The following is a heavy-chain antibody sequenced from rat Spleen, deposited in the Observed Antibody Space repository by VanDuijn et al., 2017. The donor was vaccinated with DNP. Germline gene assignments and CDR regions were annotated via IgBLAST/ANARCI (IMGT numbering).Heavy chain of an antibody. CDR1: GFSLSSNS. D-gene: IGHD5-1*01. Sequence: QVQLKESGPGLVQPSQTLSLTCTVPGFSLSSNSVSWIRQPPGKGLEWMGAIWSGGTTAYNSALKSRLSISRDTSRSQVFLKMNSLQTEDTAIYFCARDGTYWGQGVMVTVSS. V-gene: IGHV2-15*01. J-gene: IGHJ2*01. CDR2: IWSGGTT. CDR3: ARDGTY.